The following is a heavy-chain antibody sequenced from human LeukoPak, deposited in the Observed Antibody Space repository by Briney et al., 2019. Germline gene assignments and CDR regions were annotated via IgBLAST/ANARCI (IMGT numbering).Heavy chain of an antibody. CDR3: AREGARWEPSFSAFDI. Sequence: SETLSLTCTVSGGSISSYYWSRIRQPPGKGLEWIGYIYYSGSTSYNPSLKSRVTISVDTSKNQFSLKLSSVTAADTAVYYCAREGARWEPSFSAFDIWGQRTMVTISS. CDR1: GGSISSYY. D-gene: IGHD1-26*01. J-gene: IGHJ3*02. V-gene: IGHV4-59*01. CDR2: IYYSGST.